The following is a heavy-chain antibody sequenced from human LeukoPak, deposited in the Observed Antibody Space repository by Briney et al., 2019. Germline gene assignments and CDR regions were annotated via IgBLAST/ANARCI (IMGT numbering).Heavy chain of an antibody. Sequence: SETLSLTCTVSGGSISSGSYYWSWIRQPAGKGLEWIGRIYTSGSTNYNPSLKSRVTISVDTSKNQFSLKLSSVTAADTAVYYCAKELKVPGTDWFDPWGQGTLVTVSS. CDR3: AKELKVPGTDWFDP. CDR2: IYTSGST. V-gene: IGHV4-61*02. D-gene: IGHD2-8*01. CDR1: GGSISSGSYY. J-gene: IGHJ5*02.